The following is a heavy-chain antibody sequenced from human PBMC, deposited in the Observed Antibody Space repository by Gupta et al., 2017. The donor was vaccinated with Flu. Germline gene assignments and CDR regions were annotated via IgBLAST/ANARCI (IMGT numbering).Heavy chain of an antibody. CDR3: VKGGGYASGSYPDY. V-gene: IGHV3-9*01. D-gene: IGHD3-10*01. J-gene: IGHJ4*02. Sequence: RQAPGKGLEWVSSINWNSGNIDYADSVKGRFTISRDDARNSLYLQMNDLRAEDTAFYYCVKGGGYASGSYPDYWGQGTQVTVSS. CDR2: INWNSGNI.